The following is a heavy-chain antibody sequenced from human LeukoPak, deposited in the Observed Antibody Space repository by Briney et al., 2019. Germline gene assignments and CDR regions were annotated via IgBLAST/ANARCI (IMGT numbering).Heavy chain of an antibody. V-gene: IGHV3-21*01. CDR3: ARGGTGATRDDTFDI. D-gene: IGHD1-7*01. CDR1: GFTFSSYS. CDR2: ISSGNSYI. J-gene: IGHJ3*02. Sequence: GGSLRLSCAASGFTFSSYSMNWVRQAPGKGLEWVSFISSGNSYIFYADSVKGRFTISRDNAKNSLYLQMNSLRAEDTALYYCARGGTGATRDDTFDIWGQGTMVTVSS.